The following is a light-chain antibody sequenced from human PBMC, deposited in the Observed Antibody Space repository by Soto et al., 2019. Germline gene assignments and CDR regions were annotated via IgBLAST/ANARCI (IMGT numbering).Light chain of an antibody. V-gene: IGLV2-23*01. CDR2: EGH. CDR3: CLYVGATTYV. CDR1: SGYVGTYSL. Sequence: QSLLAQPASVSGSPGQSITISCTGASGYVGTYSLVSWYQQHPGKAPKVVIYEGHKRPSGVPDRFSGSTSVDTASLTISGLQTDDEADYYCCLYVGATTYVFGTGTKVTV. J-gene: IGLJ1*01.